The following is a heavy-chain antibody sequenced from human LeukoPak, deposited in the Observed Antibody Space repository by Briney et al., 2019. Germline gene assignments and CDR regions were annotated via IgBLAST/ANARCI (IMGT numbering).Heavy chain of an antibody. J-gene: IGHJ4*02. D-gene: IGHD6-25*01. CDR3: ANEGRLQTVGYFDY. CDR1: GFTFSTYS. CDR2: ISSSSNYI. V-gene: IGHV3-21*01. Sequence: PGGSLRLSCAASGFTFSTYSMNWVRQTPGKRLEWVSLISSSSNYIYYADSVKGRFTISRDNAKNSLYLQMNSLRAEDTAVYYCANEGRLQTVGYFDYWGQGTLVTVSS.